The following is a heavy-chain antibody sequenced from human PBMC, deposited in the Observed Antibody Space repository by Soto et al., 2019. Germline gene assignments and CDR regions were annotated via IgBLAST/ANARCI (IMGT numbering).Heavy chain of an antibody. CDR1: GGTFSSYT. D-gene: IGHD2-8*01. J-gene: IGHJ3*02. CDR2: IIPILGIA. CDR3: ARGAFDCNNGVCYTGGAFDI. Sequence: SVKVSCKASGGTFSSYTISWVRQAPGQGLEWMGRIIPILGIANYAQKFQGRVTITADKSTSTAYMELSSLRSEDTAVYYCARGAFDCNNGVCYTGGAFDIWGQGTMVTVSS. V-gene: IGHV1-69*02.